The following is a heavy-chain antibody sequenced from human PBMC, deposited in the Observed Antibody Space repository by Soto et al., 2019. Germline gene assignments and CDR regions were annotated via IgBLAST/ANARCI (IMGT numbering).Heavy chain of an antibody. CDR2: IIPFFGTT. D-gene: IGHD1-1*01. V-gene: IGHV1-69*01. Sequence: QVQLVQSGAEVKKPGSSVKVSCKASGGTFSNYGVSWVRQAPGHGLEWMGGIIPFFGTTNYAQKFQGRLTITADESTGTAYMELNRLMPADTAVYFCARAAQTRNDWYDLGNWFDPWGQGTLVTVSS. CDR3: ARAAQTRNDWYDLGNWFDP. CDR1: GGTFSNYG. J-gene: IGHJ5*02.